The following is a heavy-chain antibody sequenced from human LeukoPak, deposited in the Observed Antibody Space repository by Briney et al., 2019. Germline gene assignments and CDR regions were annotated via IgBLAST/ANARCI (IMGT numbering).Heavy chain of an antibody. J-gene: IGHJ4*02. CDR2: IRSKAYGGTT. CDR1: GFTFGDYA. Sequence: GGSLRLSCTASGFTFGDYAMSWFRQAPGKGLEWVGFIRSKAYGGTTEYAASVKGRFTISRDDSKSIAYLQMNSLKTEDTAVYYRTRDRGDYYDSSGYLDYWGQGTLVTVSS. V-gene: IGHV3-49*03. CDR3: TRDRGDYYDSSGYLDY. D-gene: IGHD3-22*01.